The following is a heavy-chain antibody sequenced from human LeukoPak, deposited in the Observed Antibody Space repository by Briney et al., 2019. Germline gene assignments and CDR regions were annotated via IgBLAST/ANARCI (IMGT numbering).Heavy chain of an antibody. V-gene: IGHV3-23*01. CDR2: IGASGGST. CDR3: AKGFYDNSASGVFDI. D-gene: IGHD3-22*01. J-gene: IGHJ3*02. Sequence: SGGSLRLSCAASGFTFSSFATSWVRQAPGKGLEWVSGIGASGGSTYYADSVKGRFTISRDNSKNTLYLQMNSLRAEDTAVYYCAKGFYDNSASGVFDIWGQGTMVTVSS. CDR1: GFTFSSFA.